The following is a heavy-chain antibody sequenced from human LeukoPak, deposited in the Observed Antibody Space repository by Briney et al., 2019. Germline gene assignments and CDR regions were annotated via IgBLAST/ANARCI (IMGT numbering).Heavy chain of an antibody. CDR3: ARGTGAHYDILTGPPRGKNYYYYMDV. D-gene: IGHD3-9*01. J-gene: IGHJ6*03. CDR2: IIPIFGTA. Sequence: WASVKVSCKASGGTFSSYAISWVRQAPGQGLEGMGGIIPIFGTADYAQKFQGRVTITTDESTSTAYMELSSLRSEDTAVYYCARGTGAHYDILTGPPRGKNYYYYMDVWGKGTTVTVSS. V-gene: IGHV1-69*05. CDR1: GGTFSSYA.